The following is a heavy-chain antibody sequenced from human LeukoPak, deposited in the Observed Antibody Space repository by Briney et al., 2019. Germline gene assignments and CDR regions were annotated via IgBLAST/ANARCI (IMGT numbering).Heavy chain of an antibody. V-gene: IGHV4-59*12. CDR1: GGSISSYY. CDR2: IYYSGST. Sequence: SETLSLTCTASGGSISSYYWSWIRQPPGKRLEWIGYIYYSGSTNYNPSLKSRVTMSVDTSKNQFSLKLSSVTAADTAVYYCARENDYYDSSGYPDYWGQGTLVTVSS. D-gene: IGHD3-22*01. CDR3: ARENDYYDSSGYPDY. J-gene: IGHJ4*02.